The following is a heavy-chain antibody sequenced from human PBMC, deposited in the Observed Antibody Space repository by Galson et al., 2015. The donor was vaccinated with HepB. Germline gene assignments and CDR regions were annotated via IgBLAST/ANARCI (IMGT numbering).Heavy chain of an antibody. Sequence: SLRLSCAASGFTFSSYSMNWVRQAPGKGLEWVSSISSSISYIYYADSVKGRFTISRDNAKNSLYLQMNSLRAEDTAVYYCARDTVYDSSGYYWGYWGQGTLVTVSS. CDR2: ISSSISYI. J-gene: IGHJ4*02. V-gene: IGHV3-21*01. CDR1: GFTFSSYS. D-gene: IGHD3-22*01. CDR3: ARDTVYDSSGYYWGY.